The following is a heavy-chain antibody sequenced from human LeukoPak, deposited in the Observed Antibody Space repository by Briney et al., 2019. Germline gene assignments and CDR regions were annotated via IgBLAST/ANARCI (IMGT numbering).Heavy chain of an antibody. CDR2: ISSNGGST. CDR3: ARAVNWGFLDY. D-gene: IGHD7-27*01. V-gene: IGHV3-64*01. CDR1: GFTFSSYA. Sequence: GGSLRLSCAASGFTFSSYAMHWVRQAPGKGLEYVSAISSNGGSTYYANSVKGRFAISRDNSKNTLYLQMGSLRAEDMAVYYCARAVNWGFLDYWGQGTLVTVSS. J-gene: IGHJ4*02.